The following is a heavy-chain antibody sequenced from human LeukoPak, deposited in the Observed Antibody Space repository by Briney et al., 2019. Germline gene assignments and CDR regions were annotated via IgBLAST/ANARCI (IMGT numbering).Heavy chain of an antibody. J-gene: IGHJ4*02. CDR1: GFTFSTYS. Sequence: GGSLRLSCAASGFTFSTYSMNWVRQAPGKGLEWVSSISSSNTYIYYGDSVSGRFTISRDNAKNSLYLQMNSLRAEDTAVYYCASNAGSDYWGQGTLVTVSS. V-gene: IGHV3-21*01. CDR3: ASNAGSDY. CDR2: ISSSNTYI. D-gene: IGHD2-2*01.